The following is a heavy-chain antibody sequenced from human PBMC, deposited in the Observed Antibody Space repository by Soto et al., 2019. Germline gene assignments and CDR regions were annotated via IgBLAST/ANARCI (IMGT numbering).Heavy chain of an antibody. V-gene: IGHV4-39*01. D-gene: IGHD3-22*01. J-gene: IGHJ5*02. CDR1: GGSISSSSYY. Sequence: PSETLSLTCTVSGGSISSSSYYWGWIRQPPGKGLEWIGSIYYSGSTYYNPSLKSRVTISVDTSKNRFSLKLSSVTAGDTAFYYCARLGGYYHSLDTWGQGTLVTVSS. CDR2: IYYSGST. CDR3: ARLGGYYHSLDT.